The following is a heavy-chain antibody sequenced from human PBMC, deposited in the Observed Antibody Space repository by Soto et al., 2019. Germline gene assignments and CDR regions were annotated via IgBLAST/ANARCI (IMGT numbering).Heavy chain of an antibody. J-gene: IGHJ4*02. CDR3: ASGGRDYYDSSGYYYFDY. V-gene: IGHV1-69*01. CDR2: ITPIFGTA. Sequence: QVQLVQSGAEVKKPGSSVKVSCKASGVTFSSYAISWVRQAPGQGLEWMGGITPIFGTANYAQKFQGRVTITADESTSTAYMELSSLRSEDTAVYYCASGGRDYYDSSGYYYFDYWGQGTLVTVSS. D-gene: IGHD3-22*01. CDR1: GVTFSSYA.